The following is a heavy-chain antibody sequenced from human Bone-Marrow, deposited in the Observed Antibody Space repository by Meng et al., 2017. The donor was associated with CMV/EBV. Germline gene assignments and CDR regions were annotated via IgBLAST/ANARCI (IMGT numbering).Heavy chain of an antibody. V-gene: IGHV4-38-2*02. CDR2: IYHSGST. Sequence: SETLSLTCTVSGYSISSGYYWGWIRQPPGKGLEWIGSIYHSGSTYYNPSLKSRVTISVDTSKNQFSLKLSSVTAADTAVYYCARESSGGTHYFDDWGQGTRVTVSS. CDR3: ARESSGGTHYFDD. D-gene: IGHD2-15*01. J-gene: IGHJ4*02. CDR1: GYSISSGYY.